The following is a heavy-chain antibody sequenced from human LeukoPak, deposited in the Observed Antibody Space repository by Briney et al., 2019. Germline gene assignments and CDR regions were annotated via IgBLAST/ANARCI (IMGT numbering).Heavy chain of an antibody. CDR3: ARGDFGELIDY. CDR2: ISSSSSYI. D-gene: IGHD3-10*01. J-gene: IGHJ4*02. CDR1: GFTFSSYS. V-gene: IGHV3-21*01. Sequence: GSLRLSCAASGFTFSSYSMNWVRQAPGKGLECVSSISSSSSYIYYADSVKGRFTISRDNAKNSLYLQMNSLRAEDTAVYYCARGDFGELIDYWGQGTLVTVSS.